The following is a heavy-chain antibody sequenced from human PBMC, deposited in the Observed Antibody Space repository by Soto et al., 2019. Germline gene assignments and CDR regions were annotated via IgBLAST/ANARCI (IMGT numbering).Heavy chain of an antibody. CDR3: PTAPNPPWIQLWFHSPQLVQNY. V-gene: IGHV3-15*01. Sequence: EGSLRLSCAASGFTFSNAWMSWVLQAPGKGLECVGRIKSKTDGGTADYAAPVKGRFTISRDDSKNTLYLQMSSLKTEATAVYYCPTAPNPPWIQLWFHSPQLVQNYWGQGTLVTVSS. J-gene: IGHJ4*02. CDR1: GFTFSNAW. D-gene: IGHD5-18*01. CDR2: IKSKTDGGTA.